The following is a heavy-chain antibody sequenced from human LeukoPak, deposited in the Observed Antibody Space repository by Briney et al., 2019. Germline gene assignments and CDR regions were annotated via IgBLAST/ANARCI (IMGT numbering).Heavy chain of an antibody. CDR2: IRYDGSNK. CDR3: ARGLAYYYDSSGLGY. J-gene: IGHJ4*02. Sequence: GGSLRLSCAASGFTFSSYGMHWVRQAPGKALEWVAFIRYDGSNKYYADSVKGRFTISRDNAKNTLYLQMNSLRAEDTAVYYCARGLAYYYDSSGLGYWGQGTLVTVSS. D-gene: IGHD3-22*01. CDR1: GFTFSSYG. V-gene: IGHV3-30*02.